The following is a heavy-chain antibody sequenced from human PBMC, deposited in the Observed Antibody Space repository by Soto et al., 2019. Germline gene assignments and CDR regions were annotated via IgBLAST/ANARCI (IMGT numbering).Heavy chain of an antibody. V-gene: IGHV4-59*01. D-gene: IGHD3-22*01. CDR2: IYYSGST. Sequence: SETLSLTCTVSGGSISSYYWSWIRQPPGKGLEWIGYIYYSGSTNYNPSLKSRVTISVDTSKNQFSLKLSSVTAADTAVYYCARDSDAGVTGPDYYYCARDVCSGFRCPFDSGMDVWGQGTTVTVSS. CDR3: ARDSDAGVTGPDYYYCARDVCSGFRCPFDSGMDV. CDR1: GGSISSYY. J-gene: IGHJ6*02.